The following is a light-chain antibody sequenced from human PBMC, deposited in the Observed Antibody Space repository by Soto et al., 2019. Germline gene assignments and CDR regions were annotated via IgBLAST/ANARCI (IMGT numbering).Light chain of an antibody. CDR2: DVS. CDR3: SSYTSSSTHVV. Sequence: QSALTQPASVSGSPGQTITISCTGTSSDVGGYNYVAWYQQHPGKAPKLMMYDVSNRPSGVSDRFSGSKSGNTASLTISGLQAEDEADYYCSSYTSSSTHVVFGGGTKRTVL. J-gene: IGLJ2*01. CDR1: SSDVGGYNY. V-gene: IGLV2-14*01.